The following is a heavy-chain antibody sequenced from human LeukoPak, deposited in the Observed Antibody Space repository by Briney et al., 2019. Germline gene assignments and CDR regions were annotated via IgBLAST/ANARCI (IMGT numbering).Heavy chain of an antibody. CDR1: GFTFSSYG. J-gene: IGHJ4*02. CDR3: AKELTRYCSSTSCDYFDY. CDR2: IWYGGSNK. Sequence: GGSLRLSCAASGFTFSSYGMHWVRQAPGKGLEWVAVIWYGGSNKYYADSVKGRFTISRDNSKNTLYLQMNSLRAEDTAVYYCAKELTRYCSSTSCDYFDYWGQGTLVTVSS. V-gene: IGHV3-30*02. D-gene: IGHD2-2*01.